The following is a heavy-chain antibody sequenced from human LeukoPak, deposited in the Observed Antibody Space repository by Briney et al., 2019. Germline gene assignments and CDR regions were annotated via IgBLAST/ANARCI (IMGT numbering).Heavy chain of an antibody. CDR3: ARATVTTSNWFDP. V-gene: IGHV4-38-2*02. CDR2: IYHSGST. D-gene: IGHD4-11*01. CDR1: GYSISSGYY. J-gene: IGHJ5*02. Sequence: PSKTLSLTCTVSGYSISSGYYWGWIRQPPGKGLEWIGSIYHSGSTYYNPSLKSRVTISVDTSKNQFSLKLSSVTAADTAVYYCARATVTTSNWFDPWGQGTLVTVSS.